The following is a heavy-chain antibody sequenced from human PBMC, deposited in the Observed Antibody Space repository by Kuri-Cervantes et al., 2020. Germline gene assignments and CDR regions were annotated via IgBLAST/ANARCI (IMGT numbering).Heavy chain of an antibody. V-gene: IGHV3-9*01. CDR1: GFTFDDYA. J-gene: IGHJ4*02. D-gene: IGHD6-19*01. CDR3: AKGGGSSGWYRADYDY. Sequence: SLKISCAASGFTFDDYAMHWVRQAPGKGLGWVSGISWNSGSIGYADSVKGRFTISRDNAKNSLYLQMNSLRAEDTALYYCAKGGGSSGWYRADYDYWGQGTLVTVSS. CDR2: ISWNSGSI.